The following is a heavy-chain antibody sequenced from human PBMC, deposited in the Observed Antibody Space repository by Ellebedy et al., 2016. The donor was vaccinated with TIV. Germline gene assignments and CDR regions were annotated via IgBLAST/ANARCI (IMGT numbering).Heavy chain of an antibody. J-gene: IGHJ4*02. D-gene: IGHD6-19*01. Sequence: SETLSLTCTVSGGSVSSGSSYWSWIRQPPGKGREWIGYIHYIRTTNYNPSFETPTTISLDTSTNQFSLKLTSVTAADTALYYCARTVGLWLVSFDYWGQGALVTVSS. V-gene: IGHV4-61*01. CDR1: GGSVSSGSSY. CDR2: IHYIRTT. CDR3: ARTVGLWLVSFDY.